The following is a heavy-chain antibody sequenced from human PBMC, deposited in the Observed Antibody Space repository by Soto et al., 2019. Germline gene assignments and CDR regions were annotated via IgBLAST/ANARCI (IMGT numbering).Heavy chain of an antibody. CDR2: IYHTGNT. CDR1: GGSISYDSY. V-gene: IGHV4-30-4*01. J-gene: IGHJ5*01. D-gene: IGHD2-2*01. Sequence: PSETLSRTCTVSGGSISYDSYWSWIRQTPGKRLEWIGYIYHTGNTYYNPSLRSRVSISVDKSKSRFSRKLSSLTSADTAVYFFARDAYRPLSSASLLDSWGQGTLVSVSS. CDR3: ARDAYRPLSSASLLDS.